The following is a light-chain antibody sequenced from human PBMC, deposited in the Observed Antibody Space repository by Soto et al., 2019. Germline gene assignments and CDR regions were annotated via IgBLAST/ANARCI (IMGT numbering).Light chain of an antibody. J-gene: IGLJ2*01. CDR2: DNN. CDR1: SSNIGNNF. CDR3: GTWDNSLSAVL. Sequence: QSVLTQPPSVSAATGQTVTISCSGSSSNIGNNFVSWYQQFPGTAPKLLIYDNNKRPSGIPDRFSGSKSGTSATLGITGLQTGDEADYYCGTWDNSLSAVLFGGGTKLTVL. V-gene: IGLV1-51*01.